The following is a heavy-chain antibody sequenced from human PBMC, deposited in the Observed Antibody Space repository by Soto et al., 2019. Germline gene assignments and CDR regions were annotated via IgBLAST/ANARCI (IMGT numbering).Heavy chain of an antibody. Sequence: SSETLSLTCTVCGGSISSYYWSWIRQPPGKGLEWIGYIYNSGSTNYNPSLKSRVTISVDTSKNQFSLNLSSVTAADTAVYYCSRGVGYSSGRGEYWGQGTLVTVSS. CDR2: IYNSGST. D-gene: IGHD6-19*01. J-gene: IGHJ4*02. CDR3: SRGVGYSSGRGEY. V-gene: IGHV4-59*01. CDR1: GGSISSYY.